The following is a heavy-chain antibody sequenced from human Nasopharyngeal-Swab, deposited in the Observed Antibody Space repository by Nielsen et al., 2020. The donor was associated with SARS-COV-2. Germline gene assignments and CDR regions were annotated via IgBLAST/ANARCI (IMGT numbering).Heavy chain of an antibody. D-gene: IGHD3-22*01. CDR3: AKGSDYDRPNDY. Sequence: SLKISCAASGFTFDDYSRHWVRQAPGKGLEWVSGISWNSGSIGYADSVKGRFTISRDNAKNSLYLQMNSLRAEDTALYYCAKGSDYDRPNDYWGQGTLVTVSS. CDR1: GFTFDDYS. CDR2: ISWNSGSI. J-gene: IGHJ4*02. V-gene: IGHV3-9*01.